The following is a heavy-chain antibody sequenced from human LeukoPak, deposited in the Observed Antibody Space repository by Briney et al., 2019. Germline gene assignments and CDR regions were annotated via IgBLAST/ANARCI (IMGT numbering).Heavy chain of an antibody. J-gene: IGHJ3*02. CDR2: ISGGGGT. V-gene: IGHV3-53*01. Sequence: GGSLRLSCAASGFTVSTNYMSWVRQAPGKGLEWVSVISGGGGTFYTDSVKGRFTISRDNSKNTLYLQMNSLRAEDTAVYYCARDRNAFDIWGQGTMVTVSS. CDR1: GFTVSTNY. CDR3: ARDRNAFDI.